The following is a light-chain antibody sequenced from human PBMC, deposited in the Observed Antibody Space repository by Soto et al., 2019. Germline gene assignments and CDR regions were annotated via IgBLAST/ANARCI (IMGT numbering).Light chain of an antibody. J-gene: IGLJ2*01. CDR2: ADS. CDR3: HVWDISAEQVV. Sequence: SYELTQPPSVSVAPGQTATVTCGADNIGTKSVHWYQKQPGQAPLLVVFADSDRPPGIPARFSAFNSGNTDTLTINMVEDGDEADYYGHVWDISAEQVVFGGGTKLTVL. V-gene: IGLV3-21*02. CDR1: NIGTKS.